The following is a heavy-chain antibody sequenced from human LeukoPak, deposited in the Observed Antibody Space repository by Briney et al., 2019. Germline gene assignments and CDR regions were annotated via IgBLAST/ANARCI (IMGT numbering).Heavy chain of an antibody. Sequence: APVKVSCKVSGYTLTELSMHWVRQAPGKGLEWMGGFDPEDGETIYAQKFQGRVTMTEDTSTDTAYMELSSLRSEDTAVYYCATGPYCSSTSCYDGDYWGQGTLVTVSS. CDR1: GYTLTELS. D-gene: IGHD2-2*01. V-gene: IGHV1-24*01. J-gene: IGHJ4*02. CDR3: ATGPYCSSTSCYDGDY. CDR2: FDPEDGET.